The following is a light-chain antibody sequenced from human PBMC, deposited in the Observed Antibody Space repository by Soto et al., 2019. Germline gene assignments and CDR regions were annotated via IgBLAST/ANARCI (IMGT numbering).Light chain of an antibody. V-gene: IGLV1-44*01. Sequence: QSVLTQPPSASGTPGQTVTISCSGSSSNILSNTVNWYQHLPGTAPKLLISFNNQRPSGVPDRFSGSKSGTSASLAISGLQSEDEADYYCEAWDDSLSGFVVFGGGTKLTVL. CDR3: EAWDDSLSGFVV. CDR1: SSNILSNT. J-gene: IGLJ2*01. CDR2: FNN.